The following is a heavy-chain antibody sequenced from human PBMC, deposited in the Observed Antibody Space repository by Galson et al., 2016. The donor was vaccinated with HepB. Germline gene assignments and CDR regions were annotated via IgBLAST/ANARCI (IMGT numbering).Heavy chain of an antibody. D-gene: IGHD6-25*01. CDR1: GGTFRSYA. CDR3: AKMAGAARGAFDF. Sequence: SVKVSCKASGGTFRSYAISWVRQAPGQGLEWMGGIIPIFATANYAQKFQGRVTITADESTSTGYMELRSLTFEDTGIYYCAKMAGAARGAFDFWGQGTMVTVS. V-gene: IGHV1-69*13. CDR2: IIPIFATA. J-gene: IGHJ3*01.